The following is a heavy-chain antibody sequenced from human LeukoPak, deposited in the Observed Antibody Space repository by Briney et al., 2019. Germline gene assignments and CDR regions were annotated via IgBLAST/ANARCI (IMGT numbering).Heavy chain of an antibody. J-gene: IGHJ4*02. CDR3: ARVDGYSSSWYVDY. Sequence: ASVKVSCKASGGTFSSYAISWVRQAPGQGLEWMGRIIPILGIANYAQKFQGRVTITADKSTSTAYMELSSLRSEDTAVYYCARVDGYSSSWYVDYWGQGTLVTVSS. V-gene: IGHV1-69*04. D-gene: IGHD6-13*01. CDR2: IIPILGIA. CDR1: GGTFSSYA.